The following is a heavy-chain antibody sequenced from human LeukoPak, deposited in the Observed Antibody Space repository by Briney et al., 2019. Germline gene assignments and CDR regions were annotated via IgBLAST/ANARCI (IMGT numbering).Heavy chain of an antibody. CDR2: IVPIIGTT. CDR3: ATEPPGGPRLDP. Sequence: GASVKVSCNASGGTFSGYGITWVRQAPGQGLEWMGEIVPIIGTTTYAQKFQGRVTITADKSTTTGYMELSRLTSEDTAVYFCATEPPGGPRLDPWGPGTLVTVSS. D-gene: IGHD3-16*01. V-gene: IGHV1-69*06. CDR1: GGTFSGYG. J-gene: IGHJ5*02.